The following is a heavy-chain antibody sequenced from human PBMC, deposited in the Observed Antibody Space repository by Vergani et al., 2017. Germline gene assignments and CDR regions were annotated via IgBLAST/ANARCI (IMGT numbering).Heavy chain of an antibody. CDR3: TTDPRYCGDGSCYWLRDHHYYGMDV. V-gene: IGHV3-15*07. Sequence: EVQLVESGGGIVKPGGSLRLSCVASGFSFRNAWMNWVRRTPGKGLEWVGRIKGTFDRGTKDYDAAVKGSFTISRDDSKNTLFLKMNGLKTEDIGVYYCTTDPRYCGDGSCYWLRDHHYYGMDVWGQGTTVTVSS. CDR1: GFSFRNAW. J-gene: IGHJ6*02. D-gene: IGHD2-21*01. CDR2: IKGTFDRGTK.